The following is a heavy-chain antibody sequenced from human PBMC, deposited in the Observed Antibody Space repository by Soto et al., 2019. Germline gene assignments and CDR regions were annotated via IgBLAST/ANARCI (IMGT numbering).Heavy chain of an antibody. J-gene: IGHJ5*02. CDR1: GFSLSTSGVG. Sequence: QITLKESGPTLVKPTQTLTLTCTFSGFSLSTSGVGVGWIRQPPGKALEWLALIYWDDDKRYSPSLKSRLTISKDTSKNQVFLTMTNMDPVDTATYYCARFTIHFDPWCQGTLVTVSS. CDR2: IYWDDDK. D-gene: IGHD3-10*01. CDR3: ARFTIHFDP. V-gene: IGHV2-5*02.